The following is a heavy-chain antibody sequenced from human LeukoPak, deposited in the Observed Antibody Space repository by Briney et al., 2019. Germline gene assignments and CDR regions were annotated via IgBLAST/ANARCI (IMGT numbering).Heavy chain of an antibody. CDR3: AAGSGMTDFWSGYYTIDY. CDR1: GYTFTGYY. CDR2: INPNSGGT. D-gene: IGHD3-3*01. Sequence: ASVKVSCKASGYTFTGYYMHWVRQAPGQGLEWMGWINPNSGGTNYAQKFQGRVTMTRDMSTSTAYMELSSLRSEDTAVYYCAAGSGMTDFWSGYYTIDYWGQGTLVTVSS. J-gene: IGHJ4*02. V-gene: IGHV1-2*02.